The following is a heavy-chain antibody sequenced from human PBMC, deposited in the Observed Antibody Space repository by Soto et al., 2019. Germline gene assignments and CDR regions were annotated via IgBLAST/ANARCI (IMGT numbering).Heavy chain of an antibody. V-gene: IGHV3-23*01. D-gene: IGHD3-10*01. Sequence: GGSLRLSCAASGFTFSSYAMSWVRQAPGKGLEWVSAISGSGGSTYYADSVKGRFTISRDNSKNTLYLQMNSLRAEDTAVYYCARDSLLWFGELLGFGQKYYYGMDVWGQGTTVTVSS. J-gene: IGHJ6*02. CDR2: ISGSGGST. CDR1: GFTFSSYA. CDR3: ARDSLLWFGELLGFGQKYYYGMDV.